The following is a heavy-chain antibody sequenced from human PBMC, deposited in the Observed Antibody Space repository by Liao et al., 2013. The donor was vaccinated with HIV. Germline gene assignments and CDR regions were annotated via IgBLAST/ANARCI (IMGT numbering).Heavy chain of an antibody. CDR2: IYYSGST. J-gene: IGHJ4*02. CDR3: ARADPVTAFSYYFDY. D-gene: IGHD2-21*02. CDR1: GGYISSGDYY. V-gene: IGHV4-30-4*08. Sequence: QVQLQESGPGLVKPSQTLSLTCTVSGGYISSGDYYWSWIRQPPGRAWSGLGTIYYSGSTYYNPSLKSRVTISVDTSKNQFSLNLSSVTAADTAMYYCARADPVTAFSYYFDYWGQEPSVTVSS.